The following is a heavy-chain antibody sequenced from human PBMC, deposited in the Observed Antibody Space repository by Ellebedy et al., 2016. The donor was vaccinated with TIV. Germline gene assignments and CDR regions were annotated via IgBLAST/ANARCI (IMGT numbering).Heavy chain of an antibody. J-gene: IGHJ6*02. CDR2: ISGSGGST. D-gene: IGHD5-18*01. V-gene: IGHV3-23*01. Sequence: GESLKISCVASGFSVNSYSMNWVRQAPGKGLEWVSAISGSGGSTYYADSVKGRFTISRDNSKNTLYLQMNSLRAEDTALYYCAKGGLDTAMVNYAMDVWGRGSTVTVSS. CDR3: AKGGLDTAMVNYAMDV. CDR1: GFSVNSYS.